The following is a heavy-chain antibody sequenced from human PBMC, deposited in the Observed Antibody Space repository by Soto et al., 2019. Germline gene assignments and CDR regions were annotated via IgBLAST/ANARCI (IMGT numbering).Heavy chain of an antibody. Sequence: QITLKESGPTLVKPTQTLTLTCTFSGFSLSTSGVGVGWIRQPPGKALEWLALIYWDDDKRYSPSLKSRLTNTKDTSKNQVVLTMTNMDPVDTATYYCAHSTDYYDSSGYYVNYGMDVWGQGTTVTVSS. J-gene: IGHJ6*02. V-gene: IGHV2-5*02. CDR3: AHSTDYYDSSGYYVNYGMDV. CDR1: GFSLSTSGVG. D-gene: IGHD3-22*01. CDR2: IYWDDDK.